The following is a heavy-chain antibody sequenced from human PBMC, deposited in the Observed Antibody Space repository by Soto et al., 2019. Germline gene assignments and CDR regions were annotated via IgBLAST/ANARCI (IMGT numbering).Heavy chain of an antibody. V-gene: IGHV3-33*01. Sequence: GGARRLSWAASGGTFSSYGMHWFRQAPDKGLEWVAVIWYDGSNKYYADSVKGRFTISRDNSKNTLYLQMNSLRAEDTAVYYCVSDSCSGGSCYPEDVWGQGTTVIVSS. CDR2: IWYDGSNK. D-gene: IGHD2-15*01. J-gene: IGHJ6*02. CDR3: VSDSCSGGSCYPEDV. CDR1: GGTFSSYG.